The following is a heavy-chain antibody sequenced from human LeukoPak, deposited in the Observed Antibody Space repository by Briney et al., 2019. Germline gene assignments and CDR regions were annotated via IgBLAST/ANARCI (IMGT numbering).Heavy chain of an antibody. CDR3: AELGITMIGGV. V-gene: IGHV3-48*03. CDR1: GFTFSSYE. J-gene: IGHJ6*04. D-gene: IGHD3-10*02. CDR2: ISSSGSTI. Sequence: GGSLRLSCAASGFTFSSYEMNWVRQAPGKGLEGVSYISSSGSTIYYADSVKGRFTISRDNAKNSLYLQMNSLRAEDTAVYYCAELGITMIGGVWGRGTTVTISS.